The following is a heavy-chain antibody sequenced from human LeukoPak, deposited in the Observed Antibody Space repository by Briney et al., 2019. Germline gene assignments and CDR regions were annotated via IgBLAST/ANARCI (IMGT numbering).Heavy chain of an antibody. CDR3: GRQGQDGSYSDY. CDR1: GGSFSGYY. V-gene: IGHV4-34*01. J-gene: IGHJ4*02. Sequence: KPSETLSLTCAVYGGSFSGYYWSWIRQPPGKGLEWIGEINHSGSTNYNPSLKSRVTISVDTSKNQFSLKLSTVPAADTAAYYCGRQGQDGSYSDYCGQGTLVTVSS. D-gene: IGHD1-26*01. CDR2: INHSGST.